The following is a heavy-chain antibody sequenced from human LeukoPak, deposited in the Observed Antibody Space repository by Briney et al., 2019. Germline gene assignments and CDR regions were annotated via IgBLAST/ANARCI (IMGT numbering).Heavy chain of an antibody. D-gene: IGHD3-16*01. V-gene: IGHV4-59*11. Sequence: PSETLSLTCTVSGGSISGHYWTWIRQPPGKGLEWIGQIHYSGRPDYNPSMKSRVTISVDTSKNQLSLKVTSVTGADTAVYYCARFGVDYDMDVWGQGTTVTVSS. CDR1: GGSISGHY. CDR3: ARFGVDYDMDV. CDR2: IHYSGRP. J-gene: IGHJ6*02.